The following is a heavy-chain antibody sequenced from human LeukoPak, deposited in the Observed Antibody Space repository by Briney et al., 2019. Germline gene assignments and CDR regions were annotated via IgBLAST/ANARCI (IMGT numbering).Heavy chain of an antibody. CDR2: ISRSGSTI. J-gene: IGHJ4*02. D-gene: IGHD3-22*01. CDR3: ARATDYYDSSGYHRISDT. V-gene: IGHV3-48*04. Sequence: PGGSLRLSCAGSGFSFSSYSMNWVRQAPGKGLEWVSYISRSGSTIDYADSVKGRFTISRDNAKSSLYLQMNSLRAEDTAVYYCARATDYYDSSGYHRISDTWGQGTLVTVSS. CDR1: GFSFSSYS.